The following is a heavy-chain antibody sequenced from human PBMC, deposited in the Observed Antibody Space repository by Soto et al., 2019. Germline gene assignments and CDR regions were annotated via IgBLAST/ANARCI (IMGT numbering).Heavy chain of an antibody. CDR1: GGSIYTYY. V-gene: IGHV4-59*01. J-gene: IGHJ6*02. Sequence: PSETLSLTCNVSGGSIYTYYWNWIRQSPGKGLEWIGYISDGGSTNYHPSLKSRVTISVDTSKNQFSLKLSSVTAADTAVYYCAREGIAARRGYYYYYGMDVWGQGTTVTVS. D-gene: IGHD6-6*01. CDR2: ISDGGST. CDR3: AREGIAARRGYYYYYGMDV.